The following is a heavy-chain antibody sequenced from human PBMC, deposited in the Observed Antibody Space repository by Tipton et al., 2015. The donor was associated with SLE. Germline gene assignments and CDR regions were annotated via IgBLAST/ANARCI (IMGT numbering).Heavy chain of an antibody. V-gene: IGHV4-59*01. CDR2: IYDSGST. J-gene: IGHJ3*02. Sequence: TLSLTCTVSGGPINTYYWSWIRQPPGKGPEWIGYIYDSGSTDYNPSLKSRVTISVDTSKNQFSLKLSSVTAADTAVYYCARAEGSWDAFDIWGQGTMVTVSS. D-gene: IGHD2-15*01. CDR3: ARAEGSWDAFDI. CDR1: GGPINTYY.